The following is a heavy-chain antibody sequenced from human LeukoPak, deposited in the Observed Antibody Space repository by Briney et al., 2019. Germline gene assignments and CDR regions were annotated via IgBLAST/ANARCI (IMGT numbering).Heavy chain of an antibody. CDR3: AISSSVHYYYYMDV. CDR1: DYTFTSSG. CDR2: ISRDSTNG. D-gene: IGHD6-6*01. J-gene: IGHJ6*03. Sequence: AAVKVSCKASDYTFTSSGLNGVRQAPGRGLEWVGWISRDSTNGKFAQKFQGRVTLTRDTSTSTADMELRSLRSDDTDLSYCAISSSVHYYYYMDVWGKGTAVTVSS. V-gene: IGHV1-18*01.